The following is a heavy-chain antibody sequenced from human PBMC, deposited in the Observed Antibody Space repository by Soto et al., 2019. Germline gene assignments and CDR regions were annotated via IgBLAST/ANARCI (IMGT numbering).Heavy chain of an antibody. Sequence: QVHLVQSGAEVRKPGSSLRVSCKSSGATFSTTGISWVRQAPGQGLEWMGGIIPLFGTPKYARKLQGRVSITADESTNTVYMELNSLRPDDAAVYYCARASPVICGGDPCYRLDSSFDSWGQGSLVIVSS. J-gene: IGHJ5*01. V-gene: IGHV1-69*01. CDR1: GATFSTTG. D-gene: IGHD2-21*02. CDR3: ARASPVICGGDPCYRLDSSFDS. CDR2: IIPLFGTP.